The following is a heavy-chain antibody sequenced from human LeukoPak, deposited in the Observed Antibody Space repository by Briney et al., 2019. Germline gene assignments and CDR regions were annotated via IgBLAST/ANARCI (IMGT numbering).Heavy chain of an antibody. CDR3: ARDWEGLGEYWYFDL. V-gene: IGHV1-2*02. J-gene: IGHJ2*01. CDR1: GYTFTGYC. D-gene: IGHD1-26*01. Sequence: ASVKVSCKASGYTFTGYCMHWVRQAPGQGLEWMAWINPNSGGTNYAQKFQGRVTMTRDTSISTAYMELSRLRSDDTAVYYCARDWEGLGEYWYFDLWGRGTLVTVSS. CDR2: INPNSGGT.